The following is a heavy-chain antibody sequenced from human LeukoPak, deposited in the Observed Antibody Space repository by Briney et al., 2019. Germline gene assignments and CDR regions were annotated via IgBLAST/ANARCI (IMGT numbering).Heavy chain of an antibody. CDR1: GGSISSGGYY. D-gene: IGHD5-12*01. Sequence: SQTLSLTCTVSGGSISSGGYYWSWIRQHPGKGLEWIGYIYYSGSTYYNPSLKSRVTISVDTSKNQFSLKLSSVTAADTAVYYCAREYGVATHKPPVAFDIWGQGTMVTVSS. V-gene: IGHV4-31*03. J-gene: IGHJ3*02. CDR2: IYYSGST. CDR3: AREYGVATHKPPVAFDI.